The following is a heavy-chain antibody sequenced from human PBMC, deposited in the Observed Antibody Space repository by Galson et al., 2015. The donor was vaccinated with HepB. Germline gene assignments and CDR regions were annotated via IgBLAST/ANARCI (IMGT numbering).Heavy chain of an antibody. V-gene: IGHV3-7*03. CDR3: ARVRRRDAFDI. CDR1: GFTFSSYW. J-gene: IGHJ3*02. Sequence: SLRLSCAASGFTFSSYWMSWVRQAPGKGLEWVANIKQDGSEKSYVDSVKGRFTISRDNAQNSLYLQMNSLRAGDTAVYYCARVRRRDAFDIWGQGTMVTVAS. CDR2: IKQDGSEK.